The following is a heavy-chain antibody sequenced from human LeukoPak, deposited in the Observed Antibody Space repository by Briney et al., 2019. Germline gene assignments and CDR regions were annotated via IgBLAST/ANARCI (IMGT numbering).Heavy chain of an antibody. J-gene: IGHJ4*02. V-gene: IGHV3-23*01. CDR1: GFTFSSYA. CDR2: ISGSGGST. CDR3: AKDLAIFSGSYYY. Sequence: GGSLRLSCAASGFTFSSYAMSWVRQAPGKGLEWVSGISGSGGSTYYADSVKGRFTISRDNSKNTLDLQMNSLRAEDTAVYYCAKDLAIFSGSYYYWGQGTLVTVSS. D-gene: IGHD1-26*01.